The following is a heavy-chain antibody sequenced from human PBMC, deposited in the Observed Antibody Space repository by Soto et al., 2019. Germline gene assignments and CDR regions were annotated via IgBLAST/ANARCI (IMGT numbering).Heavy chain of an antibody. V-gene: IGHV1-2*02. Sequence: QAQLVQSGAAVRKPGASVTVSCKASGYSFIAYFIHWVRQAPGQGFEWVGWINPNNGATNIARKFQGRVTMTRDTSISTACMEVSRLRSDETAVFYCARVLASVTTGELDPWGQGNLVTVSS. CDR3: ARVLASVTTGELDP. CDR2: INPNNGAT. J-gene: IGHJ5*02. D-gene: IGHD4-17*01. CDR1: GYSFIAYF.